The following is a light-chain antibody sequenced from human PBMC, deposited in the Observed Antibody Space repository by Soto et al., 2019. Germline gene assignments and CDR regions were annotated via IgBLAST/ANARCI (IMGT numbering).Light chain of an antibody. Sequence: DIVMTQTPLSLPVTPGEPASISCRSSQSLLDSDDGNTYLDWYLQKPGQSPQLLIYTLSYRACGVQDRFSGSGSGTDFTLKISRVEAEDGGVYYCKQRIEFKFTFGGGTKVEIK. V-gene: IGKV2-40*01. CDR3: KQRIEFKFT. CDR2: TLS. J-gene: IGKJ4*01. CDR1: QSLLDSDDGNTY.